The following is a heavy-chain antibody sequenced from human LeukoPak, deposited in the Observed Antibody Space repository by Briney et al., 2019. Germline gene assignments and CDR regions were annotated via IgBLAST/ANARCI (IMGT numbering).Heavy chain of an antibody. D-gene: IGHD1-1*01. CDR3: ARGVPRVHTRFDY. J-gene: IGHJ4*02. V-gene: IGHV3-66*02. Sequence: GGSLRLSCAASGFTVSSNYISWVRQAPGKGLECVSVIYSGGSTYYADSVKGRFTISRDNSKNTLYLQMNSLRAEDTAVYYCARGVPRVHTRFDYWGQGTLVTVCS. CDR1: GFTVSSNY. CDR2: IYSGGST.